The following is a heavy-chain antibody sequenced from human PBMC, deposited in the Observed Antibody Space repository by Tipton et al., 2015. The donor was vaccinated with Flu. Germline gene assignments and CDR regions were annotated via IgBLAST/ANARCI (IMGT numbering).Heavy chain of an antibody. CDR3: ARHTGDSVRGVIDY. D-gene: IGHD3-10*02. V-gene: IGHV4-38-2*01. Sequence: TLSLTCAVSDFSISSGYYWGWIRQTPGKGLEWIGSIYQSGTTYYNPSLKRRVSLSVDTSKNQFSLKLSSVTAADTAVYYCARHTGDSVRGVIDYWGQGTLVTVSS. J-gene: IGHJ4*02. CDR1: DFSISSGYY. CDR2: IYQSGTT.